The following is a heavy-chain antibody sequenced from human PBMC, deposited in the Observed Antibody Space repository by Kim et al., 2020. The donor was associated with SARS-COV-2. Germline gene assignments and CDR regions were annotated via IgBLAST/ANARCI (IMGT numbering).Heavy chain of an antibody. Sequence: SETLSLTCTVSGGSISSYYWSWIRQPPGKGLEWIGYIYYSGSTNYNPSLKSRVTISGDTSKNQFSLKLSSVTAADTAVYYCARAPIFSTFDYWGQGTLVTVSS. CDR3: ARAPIFSTFDY. J-gene: IGHJ4*02. CDR2: IYYSGST. CDR1: GGSISSYY. V-gene: IGHV4-59*01.